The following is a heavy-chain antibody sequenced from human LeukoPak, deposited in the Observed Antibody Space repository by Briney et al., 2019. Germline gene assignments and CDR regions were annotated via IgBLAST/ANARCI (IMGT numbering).Heavy chain of an antibody. CDR1: GGSISSSSYS. J-gene: IGHJ4*02. CDR3: ARGNNWNDVFDY. D-gene: IGHD1-1*01. V-gene: IGHV4-39*07. CDR2: IYYSGST. Sequence: SETLSLTCTVSGGSISSSSYSWGWIRQPPGKGLEWIGSIYYSGSTYYNPSLKSRVTISVDTSKNQFSLKLSSVTAADTAVYYCARGNNWNDVFDYWGQGTLVTVSS.